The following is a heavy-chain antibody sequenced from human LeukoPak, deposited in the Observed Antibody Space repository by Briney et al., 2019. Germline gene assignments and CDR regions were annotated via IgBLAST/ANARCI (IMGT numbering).Heavy chain of an antibody. CDR3: ARSAYYDSSGYSPRFDY. V-gene: IGHV4-34*01. J-gene: IGHJ4*02. CDR2: INHSGST. D-gene: IGHD3-22*01. CDR1: GGSFSGYY. Sequence: KPSETLSLTCAVYGGSFSGYYWSWIRQPPGKGLEWIGEINHSGSTNHNPSLKSRVTISVDTSKNQFSLKLSSVTAADTAVYYCARSAYYDSSGYSPRFDYWGQGTLVTVSS.